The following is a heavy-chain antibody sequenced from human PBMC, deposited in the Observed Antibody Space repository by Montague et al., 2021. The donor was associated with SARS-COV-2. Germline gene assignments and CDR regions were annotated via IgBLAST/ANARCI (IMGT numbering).Heavy chain of an antibody. J-gene: IGHJ3*02. CDR1: GGSITRNYC. D-gene: IGHD3-10*01. V-gene: IGHV4-39*01. CDR3: SRTMVRGGPRAFDI. Sequence: SETLSLTCTASGGSITRNYCWGWIRPRPGKGLEWVGNNNDCAATXINPSFDVRVTITVDASKNQFSLNLTSVAAADTAVYYFSRTMVRGGPRAFDIWGQGALVIVSS. CDR2: NNDCAAT.